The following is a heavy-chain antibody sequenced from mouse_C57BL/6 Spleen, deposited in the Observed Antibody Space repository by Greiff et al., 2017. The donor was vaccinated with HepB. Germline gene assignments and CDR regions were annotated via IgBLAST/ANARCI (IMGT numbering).Heavy chain of an antibody. CDR3: TSQFITTVVATSYFDY. CDR2: IDPENGDT. Sequence: EVKLVESGAELVRPGASVKLSCTASGFNIKDDYMHWVKQRPEQGLEWIGWIDPENGDTEYASKFQGKATITADTSSNTAYLQLSSLTSEDTAVYYCTSQFITTVVATSYFDYWGQGTTLTVSS. D-gene: IGHD1-1*01. CDR1: GFNIKDDY. J-gene: IGHJ2*01. V-gene: IGHV14-4*01.